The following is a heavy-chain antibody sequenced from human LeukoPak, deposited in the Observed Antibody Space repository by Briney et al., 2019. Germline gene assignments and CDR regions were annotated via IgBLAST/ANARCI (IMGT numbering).Heavy chain of an antibody. D-gene: IGHD5-24*01. CDR3: AKDRGGGSQLGDAYDV. J-gene: IGHJ3*01. CDR1: GFPFNEHA. CDR2: ISYSSETI. V-gene: IGHV3-9*01. Sequence: GGSLRLSCAASGFPFNEHAMHWVRQAPGKGLEWVSGISYSSETIGYVDSVKGRFTISRDNVRKSLYLQMNSLRIEDTALYYCAKDRGGGSQLGDAYDVWGQGTMVSVSA.